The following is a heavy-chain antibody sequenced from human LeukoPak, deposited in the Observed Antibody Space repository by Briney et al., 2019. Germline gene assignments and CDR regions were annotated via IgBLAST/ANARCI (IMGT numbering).Heavy chain of an antibody. CDR1: EVPFTFHW. CDR2: IKRDGSEE. J-gene: IGHJ4*02. D-gene: IGHD2-21*01. Sequence: GGSLRLSCAASEVPFTFHWMTWGRQAPGKGLEWVSNIKRDGSEEYYVDSVKGRFTISRDNAKSSLYLQMNSLRVEATAVYYCARFAIVHTMRAVDYWGQGTLVTVSS. V-gene: IGHV3-7*01. CDR3: ARFAIVHTMRAVDY.